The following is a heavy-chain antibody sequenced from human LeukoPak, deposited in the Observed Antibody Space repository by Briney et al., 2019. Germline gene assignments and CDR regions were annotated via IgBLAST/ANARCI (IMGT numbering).Heavy chain of an antibody. CDR2: IYYSGST. Sequence: SETLSLTCTVSGGSISSYYWSWIRQPPGEGLEWIGYIYYSGSTNYNPSLKSRVTISVDTSKNQFSLKLSSVTAADTAVYYCARDRRDGYNEGFGAAFDIWGQGTMVTVSS. D-gene: IGHD5-24*01. CDR1: GGSISSYY. V-gene: IGHV4-59*01. CDR3: ARDRRDGYNEGFGAAFDI. J-gene: IGHJ3*02.